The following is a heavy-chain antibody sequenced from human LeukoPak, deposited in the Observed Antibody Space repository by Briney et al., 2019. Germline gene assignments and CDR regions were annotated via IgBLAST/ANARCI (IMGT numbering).Heavy chain of an antibody. J-gene: IGHJ6*03. Sequence: GGTLRLSCSASGFTFTTYGMNWVRQAPGKGLEWVSGISGSGDNTNYADSVKGRFTISRDNSKNTLSLQMSSLRVEDTAVYYCARDRSCTGGSCYMDVWGRGTTVTVSS. CDR3: ARDRSCTGGSCYMDV. V-gene: IGHV3-23*01. D-gene: IGHD2-15*01. CDR1: GFTFTTYG. CDR2: ISGSGDNT.